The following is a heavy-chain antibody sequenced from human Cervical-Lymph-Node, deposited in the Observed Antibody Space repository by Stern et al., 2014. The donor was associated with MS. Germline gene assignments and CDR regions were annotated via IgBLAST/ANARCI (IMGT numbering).Heavy chain of an antibody. CDR3: VRGGAVAY. J-gene: IGHJ4*02. V-gene: IGHV3-11*01. Sequence: MQLVESGGSLVKPGGSLRLSCAASGFTFSEFYMGWIRQPPGKGLQWVAYISSSGRTIYYEDSVKGRFTISRDNDKNSVFLQMNSLRAEDTAVYYCVRGGAVAYWGPGTLVTVSS. CDR1: GFTFSEFY. CDR2: ISSSGRTI. D-gene: IGHD6-25*01.